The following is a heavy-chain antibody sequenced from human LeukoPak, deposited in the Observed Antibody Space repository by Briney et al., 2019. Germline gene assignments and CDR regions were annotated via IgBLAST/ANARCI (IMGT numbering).Heavy chain of an antibody. D-gene: IGHD3-10*01. CDR1: GGSINTYY. CDR2: VYYSGRT. V-gene: IGHV4-59*01. Sequence: SGTLSLTCTVSGGSINTYYWSWIRQPPGKGLEWIGFVYYSGRTSYNPSLKSRVTISVDTSKSQFSLRLSSVTAADAAMYYCARLGLGDEACWFDPWGQGTLVTVSS. J-gene: IGHJ5*02. CDR3: ARLGLGDEACWFDP.